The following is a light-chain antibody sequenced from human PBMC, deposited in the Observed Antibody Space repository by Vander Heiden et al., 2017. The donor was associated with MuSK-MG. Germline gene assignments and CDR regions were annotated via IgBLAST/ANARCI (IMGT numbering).Light chain of an antibody. CDR2: WAS. CDR1: QSVLYSSNNKNY. J-gene: IGKJ3*01. Sequence: DIVMTQSPDSLAVSLGERATINCKSSQSVLYSSNNKNYLGWYQQKAGQPPKLLIYWASIRESGVPDRFSGAGSGTDFTLTISSLQAEDVAVYYCQEYDSTPYTFGPGTKVDIK. CDR3: QEYDSTPYT. V-gene: IGKV4-1*01.